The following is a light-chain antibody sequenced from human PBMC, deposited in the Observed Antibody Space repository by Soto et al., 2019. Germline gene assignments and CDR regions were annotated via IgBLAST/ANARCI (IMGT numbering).Light chain of an antibody. CDR3: AAWDDSLSGRV. V-gene: IGLV1-47*02. Sequence: QSVLTQTPSASGTPGQRVTFSCSGSSSNIGSYYVYWYQQLPGTAPKLLIYNDNQRPSGVPDRFSGSKSGTSASLAISGLRSDDEADYYCAAWDDSLSGRVFGGGTKVTVL. J-gene: IGLJ3*02. CDR2: NDN. CDR1: SSNIGSYY.